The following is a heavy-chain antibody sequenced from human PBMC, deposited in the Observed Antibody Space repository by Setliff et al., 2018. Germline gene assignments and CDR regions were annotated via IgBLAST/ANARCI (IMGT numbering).Heavy chain of an antibody. Sequence: SETLSLTCTVSGGSISSDYWSWIRQSPGKGLEWIGYIYYSGSTYYNPSLKSRVTISPDTSKNQFSLKLTSVAAADTAVYYCTRTISSGSYYNVRGYYIDVWGKGTTVTVSS. J-gene: IGHJ6*03. D-gene: IGHD3-10*01. CDR1: GGSISSDY. V-gene: IGHV4-59*01. CDR2: IYYSGST. CDR3: TRTISSGSYYNVRGYYIDV.